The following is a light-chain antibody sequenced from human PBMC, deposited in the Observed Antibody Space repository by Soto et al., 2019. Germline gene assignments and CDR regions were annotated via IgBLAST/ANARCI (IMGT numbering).Light chain of an antibody. CDR2: DAS. CDR3: QQYGSSPPIT. CDR1: QSVSIL. Sequence: EIVMTQPPATLSVSPGERATLSRRASQSVSILLAWYQQKPGQAPRLLIYDASSRATGIPDRFSGSGSGTDFTLTISRLEPEDFAVYYCQQYGSSPPITFGQGTRLEI. J-gene: IGKJ5*01. V-gene: IGKV3-20*01.